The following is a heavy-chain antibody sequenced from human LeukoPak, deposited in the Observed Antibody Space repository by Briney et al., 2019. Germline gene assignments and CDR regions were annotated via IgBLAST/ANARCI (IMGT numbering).Heavy chain of an antibody. CDR2: INPSGGST. Sequence: GASVKVSCKASGYTFTSYYMHWVRQAPGQGLEWMGIINPSGGSTTYAQKFPGRVTMTRDMSTSTVYMEVSSLRSEDTAVYYCARDKAYLHDAFDIWGQGTMVTVSS. J-gene: IGHJ3*02. CDR3: ARDKAYLHDAFDI. D-gene: IGHD3-16*01. V-gene: IGHV1-46*01. CDR1: GYTFTSYY.